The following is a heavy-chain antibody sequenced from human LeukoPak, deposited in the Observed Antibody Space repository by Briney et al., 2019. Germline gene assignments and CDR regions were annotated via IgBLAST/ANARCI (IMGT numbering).Heavy chain of an antibody. D-gene: IGHD7-27*01. CDR3: ARGTGAPNYFDY. CDR2: INPNGGGT. J-gene: IGHJ4*02. V-gene: IGHV1-2*02. CDR1: GYTFTGYY. Sequence: GASVKLSCTASGYTFTGYYIHWVRQPPGQGLEWMAWINPNGGGTTHAKKFHGRVAVTRDSSISTTYMELSGLTSDDTAVFYCARGTGAPNYFDYWGQGNLFSASS.